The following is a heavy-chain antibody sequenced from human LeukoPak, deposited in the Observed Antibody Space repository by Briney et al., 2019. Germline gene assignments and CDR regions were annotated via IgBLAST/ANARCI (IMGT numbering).Heavy chain of an antibody. CDR2: INHGGST. V-gene: IGHV4-34*01. Sequence: PSETLSLTCAVYGGSFSGYYWSWIRQPPGKGLEWIGEINHGGSTNYNPSLKSRVTISVDTSKNQFSLKLSSVTAADTAVYYCARGTVVVPAAITPWRFSMFRYWGQGTLVTVSS. CDR1: GGSFSGYY. J-gene: IGHJ4*02. D-gene: IGHD2-2*01. CDR3: ARGTVVVPAAITPWRFSMFRY.